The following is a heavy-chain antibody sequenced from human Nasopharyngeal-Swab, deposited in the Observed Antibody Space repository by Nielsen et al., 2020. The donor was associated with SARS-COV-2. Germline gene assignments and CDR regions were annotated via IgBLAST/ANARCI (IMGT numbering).Heavy chain of an antibody. V-gene: IGHV7-4-1*02. Sequence: ASVKVSCKASGYTFTSYAMNWVRQAPGQGLEWMGWINTNTGNPTYAQGFTGRFVFSLDTSVSTAYLQISSLKAEDTAVYYCARDIVVVPAASNWFDPWRQGTLVTVSS. CDR1: GYTFTSYA. D-gene: IGHD2-2*01. CDR3: ARDIVVVPAASNWFDP. J-gene: IGHJ5*02. CDR2: INTNTGNP.